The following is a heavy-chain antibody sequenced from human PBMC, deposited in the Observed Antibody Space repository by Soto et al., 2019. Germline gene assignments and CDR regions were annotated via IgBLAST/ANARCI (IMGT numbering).Heavy chain of an antibody. CDR3: ARDDRRYCSGGSCYYGMYV. J-gene: IGHJ6*02. V-gene: IGHV3-53*01. CDR2: IYSGGST. Sequence: PGGSLRLSCAASGFTVSSNYMSWVRQAPGKGLEWVSVIYSGGSTYYADSVKGRFTISRDNSKNTLYLQMNSLRAEDTAVYYCARDDRRYCSGGSCYYGMYVWGQGTTVTVSS. D-gene: IGHD2-15*01. CDR1: GFTVSSNY.